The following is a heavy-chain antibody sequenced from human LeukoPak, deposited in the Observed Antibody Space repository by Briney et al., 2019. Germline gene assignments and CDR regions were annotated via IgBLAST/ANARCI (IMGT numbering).Heavy chain of an antibody. D-gene: IGHD6-6*01. J-gene: IGHJ4*02. V-gene: IGHV4-39*01. CDR1: GGSIGSSYYY. CDR3: ARHRIAARGSFDY. Sequence: SETLSHTCTVSGGSIGSSYYYWGWIRQPPGRGLEWIGSIYYSGSTYYNPSLKSRVTISEDTSKNQFSLKLNSVTAADTAVYYCARHRIAARGSFDYWGQGTLVTVSS. CDR2: IYYSGST.